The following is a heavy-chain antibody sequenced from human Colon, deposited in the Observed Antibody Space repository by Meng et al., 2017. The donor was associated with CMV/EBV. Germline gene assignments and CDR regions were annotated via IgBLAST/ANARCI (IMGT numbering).Heavy chain of an antibody. V-gene: IGHV5-51*01. CDR3: ARRDYYYGLDV. J-gene: IGHJ6*02. CDR2: VYPGDFDS. Sequence: GESLKISCEGSGYTFATYWIAWVRQKPGKGLEWMGIVYPGDFDSRYSPSFQGQVTFSADKSTNTAYLQWGSLKASDTAVYFCARRDYYYGLDVWGQGTTVTVSS. CDR1: GYTFATYW.